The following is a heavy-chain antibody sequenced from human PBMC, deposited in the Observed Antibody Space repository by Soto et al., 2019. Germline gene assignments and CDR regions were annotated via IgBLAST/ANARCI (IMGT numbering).Heavy chain of an antibody. CDR2: ISYDGRNK. CDR3: ARPGDSSGWYYFDY. J-gene: IGHJ4*02. V-gene: IGHV3-30*04. CDR1: GFTFSSYA. D-gene: IGHD6-19*01. Sequence: QVQLVESGGGVVQPGRSLRLSCAASGFTFSSYAMHWVRQAPGKGLEWVAVISYDGRNKYYADSVKGRFTISRDNSKNTLYLQMNSLSAEDTAVYYCARPGDSSGWYYFDYWGQGTLVTVSS.